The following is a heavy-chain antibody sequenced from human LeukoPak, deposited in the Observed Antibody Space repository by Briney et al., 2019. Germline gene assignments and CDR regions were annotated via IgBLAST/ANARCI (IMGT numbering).Heavy chain of an antibody. V-gene: IGHV3-23*01. CDR1: GFTFSSYA. CDR3: AKGITMIVVVKVAFDI. J-gene: IGHJ3*02. D-gene: IGHD3-22*01. CDR2: ISGSGGST. Sequence: SGGSLRLSCAASGFTFSSYAMSWVRQAPGKGLEWVSAISGSGGSTYYADSVKGRFTISRDNSKNTLYLQMNSLRAEDTAVYYCAKGITMIVVVKVAFDIWGQGTMVTVSS.